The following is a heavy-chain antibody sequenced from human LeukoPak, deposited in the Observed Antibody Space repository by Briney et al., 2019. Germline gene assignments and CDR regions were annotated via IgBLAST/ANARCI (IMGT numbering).Heavy chain of an antibody. CDR3: ARDPLLGGGSYSHWYFDL. J-gene: IGHJ2*01. Sequence: ASVKVSCKASGYTFTSYYMHWVRQAPGQGLEWMGIINPSGGSTSYAQKFQGRVTMTTDTSTSTAYMELRSLRSDDTAVYYCARDPLLGGGSYSHWYFDLWGRGTLVTVSS. CDR1: GYTFTSYY. D-gene: IGHD1-26*01. CDR2: INPSGGST. V-gene: IGHV1-46*01.